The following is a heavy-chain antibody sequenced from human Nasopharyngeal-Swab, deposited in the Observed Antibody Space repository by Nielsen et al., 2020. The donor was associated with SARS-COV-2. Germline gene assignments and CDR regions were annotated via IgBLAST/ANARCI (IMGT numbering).Heavy chain of an antibody. Sequence: VSVKVSCKASGYTFTTSYMHWVRQAPGQGLEWMGIINPSGGSTNYAQKFQGRVTMTRDTSTSTVYMELSSLRSEDTAVYYCARHSSLLMDVWGKGTTVTVSS. CDR3: ARHSSLLMDV. V-gene: IGHV1-46*01. J-gene: IGHJ6*03. CDR2: INPSGGST. D-gene: IGHD3-22*01. CDR1: GYTFTTSY.